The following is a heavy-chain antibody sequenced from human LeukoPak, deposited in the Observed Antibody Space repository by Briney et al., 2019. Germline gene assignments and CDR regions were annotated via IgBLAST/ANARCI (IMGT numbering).Heavy chain of an antibody. CDR1: GYSFTSYW. CDR3: ASSESQTKFDY. CDR2: IYPGDSDT. J-gene: IGHJ4*02. D-gene: IGHD1/OR15-1a*01. V-gene: IGHV5-51*01. Sequence: GESLKISCKGSGYSFTSYWIGWVRQMPGKGLEWMGIIYPGDSDTIYSPSFQGRVTISADKSISTAYLQWSSLKASDTAMYYCASSESQTKFDYWGQGTLVTVSS.